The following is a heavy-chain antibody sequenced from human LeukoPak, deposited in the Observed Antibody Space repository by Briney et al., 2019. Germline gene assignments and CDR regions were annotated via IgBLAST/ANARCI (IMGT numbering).Heavy chain of an antibody. CDR3: AREIAAAGTIDY. D-gene: IGHD6-13*01. J-gene: IGHJ4*02. CDR1: GGSISNYF. V-gene: IGHV4-59*01. CDR2: IYYSGST. Sequence: SETLSLTCTVSGGSISNYFWSWIRQPPGKGLEWIGYIYYSGSTNYNPSLKSRVTISVDTSKNQFSLKLSSVTAADTAVYYCAREIAAAGTIDYWGQGTLVTVSS.